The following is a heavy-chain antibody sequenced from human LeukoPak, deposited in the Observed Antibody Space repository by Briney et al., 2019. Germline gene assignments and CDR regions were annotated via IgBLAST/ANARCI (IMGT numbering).Heavy chain of an antibody. Sequence: GGSLRLSCAASGFTFNSSSMNWVRQAPGKGLEWVSSISSSSNYIYYADSVKGRFTISRDNAKNSLYLQMNSLRAEDTAVYYCARDQRAARQRIRHSYYFDYWGQGTLVTVSS. D-gene: IGHD2-15*01. CDR2: ISSSSNYI. CDR1: GFTFNSSS. CDR3: ARDQRAARQRIRHSYYFDY. V-gene: IGHV3-21*01. J-gene: IGHJ4*02.